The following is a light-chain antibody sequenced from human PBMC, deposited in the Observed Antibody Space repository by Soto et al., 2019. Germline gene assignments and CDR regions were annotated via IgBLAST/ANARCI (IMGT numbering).Light chain of an antibody. J-gene: IGLJ3*02. CDR1: GGDVGAYNY. CDR2: EVF. CDR3: SSYTTSNTVV. Sequence: QSALTQPASVSGSPGQSITISCAGTGGDVGAYNYVSWYQQHPGKAPKLMIYEVFRRPSGISNRFSASKSGNTASLTISTLQAEDEADFYCSSYTTSNTVVFGGATKLTVL. V-gene: IGLV2-14*01.